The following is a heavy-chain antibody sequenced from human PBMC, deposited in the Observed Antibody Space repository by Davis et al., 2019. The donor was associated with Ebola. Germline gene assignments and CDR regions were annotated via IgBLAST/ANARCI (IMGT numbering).Heavy chain of an antibody. CDR2: IYSGGST. Sequence: GESLKISCAASGFTVSSNYMSWVRQAPGKGLEWVSVIYSGGSTYYADSVKGRFTISRHNSKNTLYLQMNSLRAEDTAVYYCARAPLYDYYYGMDVWGQGTTVTVSS. D-gene: IGHD3-16*01. J-gene: IGHJ6*02. V-gene: IGHV3-53*01. CDR3: ARAPLYDYYYGMDV. CDR1: GFTVSSNY.